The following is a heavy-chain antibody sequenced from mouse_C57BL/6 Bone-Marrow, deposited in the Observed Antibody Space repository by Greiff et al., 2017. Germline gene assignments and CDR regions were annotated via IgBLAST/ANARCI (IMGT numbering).Heavy chain of an antibody. D-gene: IGHD3-2*02. CDR1: GYAFSSYW. V-gene: IGHV1-80*01. J-gene: IGHJ3*01. Sequence: QVQLKQSGAELVKPGASVKISCKASGYAFSSYWMNWVKQRPGKGLEWIGQIYPGDGDTNYNGKFKGKATLTADKSSSTAYMQLSSLTSEDSAVYFCARGQLRPAWFAYWGQGTLVTVSA. CDR3: ARGQLRPAWFAY. CDR2: IYPGDGDT.